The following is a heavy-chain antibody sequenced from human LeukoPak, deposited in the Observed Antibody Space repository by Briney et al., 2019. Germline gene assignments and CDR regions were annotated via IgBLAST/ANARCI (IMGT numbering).Heavy chain of an antibody. CDR2: ISSSSSTI. J-gene: IGHJ4*02. Sequence: GGSLRTSCAASGFTFSSYAMHWVRQAPGKGLEWVSYISSSSSTIYYADSVKGRFTISRDNAKNSLYLQMNSLRAEDTAVYYCARVLRSGFDYWGQGTLVTVSS. CDR1: GFTFSSYA. CDR3: ARVLRSGFDY. V-gene: IGHV3-48*01.